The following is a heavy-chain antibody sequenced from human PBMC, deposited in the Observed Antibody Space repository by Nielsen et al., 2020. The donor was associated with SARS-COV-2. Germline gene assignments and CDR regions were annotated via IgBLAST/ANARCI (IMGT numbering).Heavy chain of an antibody. CDR1: GGSISSGGYY. V-gene: IGHV4-31*03. D-gene: IGHD3-22*01. J-gene: IGHJ6*02. CDR2: IYYSGST. Sequence: SETLSLTCTVSGGSISSGGYYWSWIRQHPGKGLEWIGYIYYSGSTYYNPSLKSRVTISVDTSKNQFSLKLSSVTAADTAVYYCARGGVYDSSAYYYYYGMDVWGQGTTVTVSS. CDR3: ARGGVYDSSAYYYYYGMDV.